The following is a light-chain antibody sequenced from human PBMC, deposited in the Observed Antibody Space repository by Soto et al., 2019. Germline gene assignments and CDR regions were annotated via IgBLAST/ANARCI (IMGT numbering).Light chain of an antibody. J-gene: IGKJ5*01. Sequence: DFELTQSPSSLSAFVGDRVSISCRASQSISKFLSWYQQRPGTAPKLLIYAASSLESGVPSRFSGSGSGTDFTLTISSLQPEDFATYYCQQNYNTPITCGRGTRLEIK. CDR2: AAS. CDR1: QSISKF. V-gene: IGKV1-39*01. CDR3: QQNYNTPIT.